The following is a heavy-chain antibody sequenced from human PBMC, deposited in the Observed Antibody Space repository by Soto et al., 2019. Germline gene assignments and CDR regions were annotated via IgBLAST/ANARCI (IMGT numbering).Heavy chain of an antibody. V-gene: IGHV3-23*01. CDR3: AKGSVVGADYSYGMDV. D-gene: IGHD2-2*01. CDR1: GFTFSSYG. J-gene: IGHJ6*02. CDR2: VSGSGGSV. Sequence: QPGGSLRLSCAAAGFTFSSYGMSWVRQAPGKGLEWVSAVSGSGGSVYYADSVRGRSTISRDNSKNTLYLQVNSLRAEDTAIYYCAKGSVVGADYSYGMDVWGQGTTVTVSS.